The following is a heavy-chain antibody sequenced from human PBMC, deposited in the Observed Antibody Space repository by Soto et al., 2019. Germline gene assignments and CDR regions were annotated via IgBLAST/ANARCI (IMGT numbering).Heavy chain of an antibody. V-gene: IGHV4-31*03. Sequence: QVQLQESGPGLVKPSQTLSLTCTVSGGSINSGGHYWGWIRQHPGKGLEWTGYMYYSGTTYYNPSLKSRLSISVDTSQNQFSLRLSSVTAADTAVYYCARMWGPGWYCDLWGRGTLVTVSS. J-gene: IGHJ2*01. D-gene: IGHD1-26*01. CDR1: GGSINSGGHY. CDR2: MYYSGTT. CDR3: ARMWGPGWYCDL.